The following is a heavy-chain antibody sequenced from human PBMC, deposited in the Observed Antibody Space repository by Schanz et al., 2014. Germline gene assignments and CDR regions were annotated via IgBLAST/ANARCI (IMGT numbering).Heavy chain of an antibody. J-gene: IGHJ5*02. CDR2: ISAYTNNT. Sequence: VQVVESGAEVKKPGASVKVSCKASGYTFTSYGINWVRQAPGQGLEWMGWISAYTNNTNYAQKVQGRVTMTTDTSTGTAYMELRSLRSDDTAVYYYARDRRRYCSTASCLHDNWFDPWGQGTLVIVSS. D-gene: IGHD2-2*01. CDR3: ARDRRRYCSTASCLHDNWFDP. CDR1: GYTFTSYG. V-gene: IGHV1-18*01.